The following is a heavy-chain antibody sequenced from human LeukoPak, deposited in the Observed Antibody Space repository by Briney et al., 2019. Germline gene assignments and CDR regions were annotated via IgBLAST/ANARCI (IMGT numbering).Heavy chain of an antibody. CDR3: ARDLMGIAYRGAFYY. V-gene: IGHV3-53*01. Sequence: PGGSLRLSCAASGFTVRSNYMSWVRQAPGKGLEWVSIIYGGGSVFYADSVKGRFTISRDNSKNTLYLQMNSLRGEDTAVYYCARDLMGIAYRGAFYYWGQGTLVTVSS. D-gene: IGHD6-13*01. CDR1: GFTVRSNY. CDR2: IYGGGSV. J-gene: IGHJ4*02.